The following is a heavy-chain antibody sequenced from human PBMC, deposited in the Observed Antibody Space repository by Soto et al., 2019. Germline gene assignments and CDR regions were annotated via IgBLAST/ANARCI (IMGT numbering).Heavy chain of an antibody. D-gene: IGHD6-19*01. J-gene: IGHJ6*03. Sequence: GGSLRLSCAASGFTFSSYSMNWVRQAPGKGLEWVSSISSSSSYIYYADSVKGRFTISRDNAKNSLYLQMNSLRAEDTAVYYCARDGESWDSSGWYHQFYYMDVWGKGTTVTVSS. CDR3: ARDGESWDSSGWYHQFYYMDV. CDR2: ISSSSSYI. V-gene: IGHV3-21*01. CDR1: GFTFSSYS.